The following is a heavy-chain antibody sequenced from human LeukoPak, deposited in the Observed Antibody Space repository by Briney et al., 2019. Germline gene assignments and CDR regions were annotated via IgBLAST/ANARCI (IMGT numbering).Heavy chain of an antibody. D-gene: IGHD3-22*01. V-gene: IGHV4-4*02. J-gene: IGHJ4*02. CDR1: GGSISSSNW. Sequence: SGTLSLTCAVSGGSISSSNWWSWVRQPPGKGLEWIGEIYHSGSTNYNPSLKSRVTIAVDKSKNQFSLKLSSVTAADTAVYYCARTTKRSSGYYYFDYWGQGTLVTVSS. CDR3: ARTTKRSSGYYYFDY. CDR2: IYHSGST.